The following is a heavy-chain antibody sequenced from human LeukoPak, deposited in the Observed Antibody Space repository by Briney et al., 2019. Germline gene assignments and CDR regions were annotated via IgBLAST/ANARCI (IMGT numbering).Heavy chain of an antibody. CDR3: ARDWNGDNRVFDY. CDR1: GFTFSSYG. J-gene: IGHJ4*02. V-gene: IGHV3-7*01. CDR2: IKQDGSQK. D-gene: IGHD1-1*01. Sequence: GGTLRLSCAASGFTFSSYGMSWVRQAPGKGLEWVANIKQDGSQKYFVDSVKGRFTISRDNAKNSLYLQMNSLRAEDTAVYYCARDWNGDNRVFDYWGQGTLVTVSS.